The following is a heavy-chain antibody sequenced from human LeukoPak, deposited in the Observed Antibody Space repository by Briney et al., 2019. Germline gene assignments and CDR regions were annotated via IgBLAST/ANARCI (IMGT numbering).Heavy chain of an antibody. D-gene: IGHD3-10*01. CDR3: ARRKVVTMVRGVIITYFDY. Sequence: ASVKVSCTASGYSFTRYFIHWVRQAPGQGLEWMGIIIPSDGSTSYAQKFQGRVTMTRDTSTSTVYMELSSLRSEDTAVYYCARRKVVTMVRGVIITYFDYWGQGTLVTVSS. J-gene: IGHJ4*02. V-gene: IGHV1-46*01. CDR2: IIPSDGST. CDR1: GYSFTRYF.